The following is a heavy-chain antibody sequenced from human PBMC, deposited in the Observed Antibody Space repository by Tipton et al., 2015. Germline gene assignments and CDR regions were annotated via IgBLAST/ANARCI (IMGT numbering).Heavy chain of an antibody. J-gene: IGHJ4*02. CDR2: IFNSGTT. Sequence: GLVKPSETLSVICSVSGDSVRVNRYYWTWIRQPPGKGLEWIGHIFNSGTTNYNPSLKSRVTISVDTSKNQFSLRLASVTAADTAVYYCARDAGEIGGKLWGQGTLVTVSS. D-gene: IGHD4-23*01. CDR3: ARDAGEIGGKL. CDR1: GDSVRVNRYY. V-gene: IGHV4-61*01.